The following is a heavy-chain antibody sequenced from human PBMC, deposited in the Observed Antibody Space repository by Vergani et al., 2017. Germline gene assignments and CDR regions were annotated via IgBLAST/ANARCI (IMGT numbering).Heavy chain of an antibody. Sequence: QVQLVQSGAEVKKPGASVKVSCKASGYTFAGYYMHWVRQAPGQGLEWMGWINPNNGGTNYAQKFQGRVTMTRDTSISTAYMELSRLRSDDTAVYYCARDQSGDYYNSRFDFWGQGTLVTVSS. D-gene: IGHD3-22*01. J-gene: IGHJ4*02. V-gene: IGHV1-2*02. CDR3: ARDQSGDYYNSRFDF. CDR1: GYTFAGYY. CDR2: INPNNGGT.